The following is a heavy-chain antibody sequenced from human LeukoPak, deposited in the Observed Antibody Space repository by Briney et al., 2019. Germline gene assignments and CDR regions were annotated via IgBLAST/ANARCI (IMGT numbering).Heavy chain of an antibody. CDR1: GGSFSGYY. V-gene: IGHV4-59*01. J-gene: IGHJ4*02. CDR3: ARGGLRLGELSSPDY. CDR2: IYYSGST. D-gene: IGHD3-16*02. Sequence: PSETLSLTCAVYGGSFSGYYWSWIRQPPGKGLEWIGYIYYSGSTNYNPSLKSRVTISVDTSKNQFSLRLSSVTAADTAVYYCARGGLRLGELSSPDYWGQGTLVTVSS.